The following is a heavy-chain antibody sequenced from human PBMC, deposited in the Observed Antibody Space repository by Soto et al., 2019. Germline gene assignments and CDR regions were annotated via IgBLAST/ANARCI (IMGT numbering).Heavy chain of an antibody. CDR2: INPSGGST. J-gene: IGHJ6*02. CDR3: ARVLLFVGDTVSGGMDV. Sequence: ASVKVSCKASGYTFTSYYMHWVRQAPGQGLEWMGIINPSGGSTSYAQKFQGRVTMTRDTSTSTVYMELSSLRSEDTAVYYCARVLLFVGDTVSGGMDVWGQGTTVTVSS. CDR1: GYTFTSYY. V-gene: IGHV1-46*01. D-gene: IGHD1-26*01.